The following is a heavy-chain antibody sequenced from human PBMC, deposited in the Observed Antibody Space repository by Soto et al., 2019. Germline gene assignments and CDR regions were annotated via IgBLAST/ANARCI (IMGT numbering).Heavy chain of an antibody. Sequence: KPSETLSLTCTVSGGPFSSHYWSWVRQPPGEGLEWLGYVYSNGITKYNPSLNGRVTMSVDTSKNEFSLILSSVTAADTAMYYCSRFDFCSGNDCFRPFDMWGQGIMVTVSS. CDR2: VYSNGIT. V-gene: IGHV4-59*11. CDR1: GGPFSSHY. D-gene: IGHD3-3*01. J-gene: IGHJ3*02. CDR3: SRFDFCSGNDCFRPFDM.